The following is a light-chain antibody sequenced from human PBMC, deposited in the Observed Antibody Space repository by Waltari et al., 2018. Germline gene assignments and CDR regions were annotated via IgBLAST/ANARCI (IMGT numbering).Light chain of an antibody. CDR3: LQHNSYPLT. V-gene: IGKV1-17*01. CDR2: GAT. CDR1: QGISSY. J-gene: IGKJ4*01. Sequence: DIQMTQSQTSLSASVGDTVTITCRASQGISSYLNWFQQKPGKAPKLLIYGATTLESGVPSRFSGSGSGTEFTLTINSLQPEDFAVYYCLQHNSYPLTFGGGTRVEIK.